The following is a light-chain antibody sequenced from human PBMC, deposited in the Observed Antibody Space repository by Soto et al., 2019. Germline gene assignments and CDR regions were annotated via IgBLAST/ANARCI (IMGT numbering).Light chain of an antibody. CDR2: DAS. CDR3: QQYDKRLII. J-gene: IGKJ5*01. Sequence: DIQMTQSPSSLSASVGDRVPITCRASQDITKYLNWYQQKPGKAPKLLIYDASTLETGVESRFSGRGSGTDVTFPISSLQPEDIGTYCCQQYDKRLIIFGQGTRLDIK. V-gene: IGKV1-33*01. CDR1: QDITKY.